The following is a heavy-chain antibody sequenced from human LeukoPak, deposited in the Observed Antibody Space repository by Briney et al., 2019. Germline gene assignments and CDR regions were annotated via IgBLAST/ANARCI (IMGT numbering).Heavy chain of an antibody. V-gene: IGHV3-21*01. CDR1: GFTFSSYS. J-gene: IGHJ5*02. CDR3: AREAGGYCSGGSCSDTGGFDP. Sequence: PGWSLRLSCAASGFTFSSYSMNWVRQAPGKGLEWVSSISSSSSYIYYADSVKGRFTISRDNAKNSLYLQMNSLRAEDTAVYYCAREAGGYCSGGSCSDTGGFDPWGQGTLVTVSS. CDR2: ISSSSSYI. D-gene: IGHD2-15*01.